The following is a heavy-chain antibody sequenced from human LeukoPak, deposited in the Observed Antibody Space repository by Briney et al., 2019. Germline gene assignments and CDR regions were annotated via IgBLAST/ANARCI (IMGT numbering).Heavy chain of an antibody. V-gene: IGHV4-31*03. Sequence: SQTLSLTCTVSGDSISSGGNYWSWIRQHPGKGLEWIGYISYSGSTYYNPSLKSRVTISVDTSKNQFSLKLSSVTAADTAVYYCARGMYYDSSGYGPYYYYYGMDVWGQGTTVTVSS. J-gene: IGHJ6*02. CDR2: ISYSGST. CDR1: GDSISSGGNY. D-gene: IGHD3-22*01. CDR3: ARGMYYDSSGYGPYYYYYGMDV.